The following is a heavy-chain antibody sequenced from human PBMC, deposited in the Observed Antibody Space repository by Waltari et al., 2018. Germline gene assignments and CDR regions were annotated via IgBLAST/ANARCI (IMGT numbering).Heavy chain of an antibody. Sequence: QVQLVQSGAEVKKPGTSAKVSCRASGYTFTGYYMHWVRQAPGPGLEWMVWTNPNSGGTNYAQKFQGRVTMTRDTSISTAYMELRRLRSDDTAVYYCARDQGVVAAASYDPWGQGTLVTVSS. CDR1: GYTFTGYY. CDR2: TNPNSGGT. V-gene: IGHV1-2*02. J-gene: IGHJ5*02. CDR3: ARDQGVVAAASYDP. D-gene: IGHD6-13*01.